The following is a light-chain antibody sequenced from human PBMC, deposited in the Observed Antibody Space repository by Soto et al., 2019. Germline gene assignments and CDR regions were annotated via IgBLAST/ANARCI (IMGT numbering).Light chain of an antibody. CDR2: AVS. CDR1: SXXVXGYNY. CDR3: SXXXXXXTLL. J-gene: IGLJ2*01. V-gene: IGLV2-14*01. Sequence: QSALTQPASVSGSPGQSIXXXXXGTSXXVXGYNYVSWYQQHPGKAPKLMIYAVSNRPSGVSNRFSGSKSGNTASLTISGLQAEDEADYYCSXXXXXXTLLFGGGTKLTVL.